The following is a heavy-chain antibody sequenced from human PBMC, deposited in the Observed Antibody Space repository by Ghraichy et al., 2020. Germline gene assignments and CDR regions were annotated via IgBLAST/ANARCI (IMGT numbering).Heavy chain of an antibody. V-gene: IGHV3-23*01. J-gene: IGHJ5*02. CDR1: GFTFSSYA. D-gene: IGHD3-9*01. Sequence: GGSLRLSCAASGFTFSSYAMSWVRQAPGKGLEWVSAISGSGGSTYYADSVKGRFTISRDNSKNTLYLQMNSLRAEDTAVYYCAKGGGPAYFDWLFNIDNWFDPWGQGTLVTVSS. CDR2: ISGSGGST. CDR3: AKGGGPAYFDWLFNIDNWFDP.